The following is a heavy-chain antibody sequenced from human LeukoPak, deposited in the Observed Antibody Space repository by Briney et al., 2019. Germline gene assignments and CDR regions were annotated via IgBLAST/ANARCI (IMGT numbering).Heavy chain of an antibody. J-gene: IGHJ5*02. Sequence: TSETLSLTCTVSGGSISSYYWSWIRQPPGKGLEWIGYIYYNGSTNYNPSLKSRVTISVDTSKNQFSLKLSSVTAADTAVYYCARGHEYSSSSGWFDPWGQGTLVTVSS. CDR2: IYYNGST. CDR3: ARGHEYSSSSGWFDP. CDR1: GGSISSYY. D-gene: IGHD6-6*01. V-gene: IGHV4-59*01.